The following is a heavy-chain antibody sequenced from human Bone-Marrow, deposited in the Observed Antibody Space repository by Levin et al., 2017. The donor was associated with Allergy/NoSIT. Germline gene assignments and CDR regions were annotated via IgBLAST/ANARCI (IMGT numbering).Heavy chain of an antibody. J-gene: IGHJ5*02. D-gene: IGHD1-1*01. Sequence: SETLSLTCTVSDGSISSRSYYWGWIRQPPGKGLEWIGSIYYSGSTYYNPSLKSRVTISVDTSKNQFSLKLSSVTAADTVVYYCARQSWNARGWFDPWGQGTLVTVSS. CDR3: ARQSWNARGWFDP. CDR2: IYYSGST. CDR1: DGSISSRSYY. V-gene: IGHV4-39*01.